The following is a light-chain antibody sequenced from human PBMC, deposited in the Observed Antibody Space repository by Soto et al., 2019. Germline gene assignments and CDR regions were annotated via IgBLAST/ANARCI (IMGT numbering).Light chain of an antibody. CDR1: QSVSSSY. Sequence: EIVLTQSPGTLSLSPGERATLSCRASQSVSSSYLAWYQQKAGQAPRLLIYGASSRATGIPDRFSVSGSGTDFTLTISRLEPEDFAVYYCQHYGSSPWTFGQGTKVEIK. J-gene: IGKJ1*01. V-gene: IGKV3-20*01. CDR3: QHYGSSPWT. CDR2: GAS.